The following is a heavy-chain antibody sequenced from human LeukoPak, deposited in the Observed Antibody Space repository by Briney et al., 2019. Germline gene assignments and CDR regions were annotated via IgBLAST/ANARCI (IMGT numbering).Heavy chain of an antibody. CDR2: ISGSGGST. D-gene: IGHD3-3*01. V-gene: IGHV3-23*01. J-gene: IGHJ6*03. CDR3: ARAWSGYSNYYYYYYMDV. CDR1: GFTFSSYA. Sequence: GGSLRPSCAASGFTFSSYAMSWVRQAPGKGLEWVSAISGSGGSTYYADSVKGRFTISRDNSKNTLYLQMNSLRAEDTAVYYCARAWSGYSNYYYYYYMDVWGKGTMVTVSS.